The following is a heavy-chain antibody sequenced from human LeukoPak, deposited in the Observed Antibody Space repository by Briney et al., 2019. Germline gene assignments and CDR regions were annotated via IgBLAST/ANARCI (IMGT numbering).Heavy chain of an antibody. CDR3: ARGRVSSSTWYSTYYYFFYMDF. Sequence: TSETLSLTCTVSDDSITMYYWTWIRQPPGKGLEWIGYVDHTGSTKFNPSLNGRVSISRDTSNNFSSLRLRSVTAADTAVYFCARGRVSSSTWYSTYYYFFYMDFWGKGTTVTVSS. CDR1: DDSITMYY. J-gene: IGHJ6*03. D-gene: IGHD4-11*01. CDR2: VDHTGST. V-gene: IGHV4-59*01.